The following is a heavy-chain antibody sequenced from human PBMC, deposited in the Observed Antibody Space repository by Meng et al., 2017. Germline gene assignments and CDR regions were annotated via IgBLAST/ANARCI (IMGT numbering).Heavy chain of an antibody. CDR1: GYTFTTYA. J-gene: IGHJ4*02. V-gene: IGHV1-3*01. CDR2: INAGNSDT. D-gene: IGHD6-19*01. CDR3: ARAIAVSGTGRFDY. Sequence: QGQRVQSGAEGKKPGASVKVSCKASGYTFTTYAIHWVRQAPGQRLEWMGWINAGNSDTKYSQKLQGRVTITRDTSASTVYMEVSSLRSEDTGVYYCARAIAVSGTGRFDYWGQGTLVTVSS.